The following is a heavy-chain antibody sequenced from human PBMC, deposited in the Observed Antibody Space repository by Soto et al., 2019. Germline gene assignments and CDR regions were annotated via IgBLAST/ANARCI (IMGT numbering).Heavy chain of an antibody. CDR3: ARGQEGIVATH. V-gene: IGHV4-34*01. J-gene: IGHJ4*02. CDR1: GGSLTGYY. Sequence: QVQLQQWGAGLLKPSETLSLTCTVNGGSLTGYYWSWIRQPPGKGLEWIGEVKDGGSTNYSPSLRVRASIAADASTNHSSLTLNSVTAADAAVYFCARGQEGIVATHWDQGALVPVSS. CDR2: VKDGGST. D-gene: IGHD5-12*01.